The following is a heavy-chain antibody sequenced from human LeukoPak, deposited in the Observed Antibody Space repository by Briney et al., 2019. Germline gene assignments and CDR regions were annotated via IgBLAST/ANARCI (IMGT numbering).Heavy chain of an antibody. J-gene: IGHJ3*02. Sequence: ASVKVSCKASGYTFRQYSISWVRQAPGKGLEWMGWVSPSHTTRVYAQQFQGRVTMTADTNTNTVSMELRSLRSDDTAVYFCARDYILPLETDNGDGFAIWGQGTVVSVSS. V-gene: IGHV1-18*01. CDR3: ARDYILPLETDNGDGFAI. D-gene: IGHD3-3*02. CDR2: VSPSHTTR. CDR1: GYTFRQYS.